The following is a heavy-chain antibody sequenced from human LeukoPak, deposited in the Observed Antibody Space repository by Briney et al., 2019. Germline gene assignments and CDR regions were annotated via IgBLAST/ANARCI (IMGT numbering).Heavy chain of an antibody. CDR1: GFTFGSYW. Sequence: PGGSLRLSCAASGFTFGSYWMSWVRQAPGKGLEWVANIKQDGSEKYYVDFVKGRFTISRDNAKNSLYLQMNSLRAEDTAVYYCARDTFKGSYSGSFDYWGQGTLVTVSS. J-gene: IGHJ4*02. D-gene: IGHD1-26*01. CDR3: ARDTFKGSYSGSFDY. V-gene: IGHV3-7*01. CDR2: IKQDGSEK.